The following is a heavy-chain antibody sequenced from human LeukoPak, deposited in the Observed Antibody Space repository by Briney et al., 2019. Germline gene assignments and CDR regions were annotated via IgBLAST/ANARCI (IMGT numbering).Heavy chain of an antibody. CDR2: IYSGGST. D-gene: IGHD2-2*01. V-gene: IGHV3-53*01. CDR3: ARAIRYCSSTSCFINGMDV. CDR1: GFTVSNNY. J-gene: IGHJ6*02. Sequence: GGSLRLSCAASGFTVSNNYMSWVRQAPGKGLEWVSVIYSGGSTYYADSVKGRFTISRDNSKNTLYLQMNSLRAEDTAAYYCARAIRYCSSTSCFINGMDVWGQGTTVTVSS.